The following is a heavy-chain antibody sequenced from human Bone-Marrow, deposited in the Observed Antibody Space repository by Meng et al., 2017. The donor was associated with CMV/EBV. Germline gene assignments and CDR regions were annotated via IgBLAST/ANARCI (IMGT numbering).Heavy chain of an antibody. CDR3: ARAYSSSWYGYYYYGMDV. Sequence: ASVKVSCKASGYTFTSYDINWVRQATGQGLEWMGWMNPNSGNTGYAQKFQGRVTITRNTSISTAYMELSSLRSEDTAVYYCARAYSSSWYGYYYYGMDVWGQGTTVTASS. J-gene: IGHJ6*02. V-gene: IGHV1-8*03. CDR1: GYTFTSYD. CDR2: MNPNSGNT. D-gene: IGHD6-13*01.